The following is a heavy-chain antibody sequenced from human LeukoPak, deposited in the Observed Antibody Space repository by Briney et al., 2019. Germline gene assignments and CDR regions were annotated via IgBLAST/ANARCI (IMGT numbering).Heavy chain of an antibody. V-gene: IGHV3-23*01. CDR1: GFTFSSYA. Sequence: PGGSLRLSCAASGFTFSSYAMSWVRQAPGKGLEWVSAISGSGGSTYYADSVKGRFTISRDNSKNTLYLQMNGLRAEDTAVYYCAKSPLGGGWYYFDYWGQGTLVTVSS. D-gene: IGHD3-16*01. CDR2: ISGSGGST. J-gene: IGHJ4*02. CDR3: AKSPLGGGWYYFDY.